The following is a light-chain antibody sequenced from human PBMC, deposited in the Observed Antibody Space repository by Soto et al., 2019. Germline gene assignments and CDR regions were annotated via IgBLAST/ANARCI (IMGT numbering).Light chain of an antibody. J-gene: IGLJ2*01. V-gene: IGLV2-14*01. CDR1: SSDIGDYKY. Sequence: QSALTQPASVSGSPGQSITISCTGSSSDIGDYKYVSWYKQHPGKAPQLMIYDVSNRPSGVSNRFSGSKSGNTASLTISGLQAEDEADYYCSSYTRTSFVIFGGGTKLTVL. CDR2: DVS. CDR3: SSYTRTSFVI.